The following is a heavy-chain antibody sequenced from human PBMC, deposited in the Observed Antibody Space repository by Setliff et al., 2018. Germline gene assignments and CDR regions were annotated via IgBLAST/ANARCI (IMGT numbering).Heavy chain of an antibody. CDR1: GGSISSHY. Sequence: PSETLSLTCTVSGGSISSHYWSWVRQPPGKGLEWIGYIYYSGSPNYNPSLKSRVTISVDTSKNQFSLKLSSVTAADTAVYYCASYRQDVNYWGQGTLVTVSS. V-gene: IGHV4-59*08. J-gene: IGHJ4*02. CDR3: ASYRQDVNY. CDR2: IYYSGSP. D-gene: IGHD4-4*01.